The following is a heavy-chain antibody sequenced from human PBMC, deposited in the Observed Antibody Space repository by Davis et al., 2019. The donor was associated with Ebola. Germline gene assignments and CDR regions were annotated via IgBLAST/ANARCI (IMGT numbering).Heavy chain of an antibody. Sequence: GESLKISCAASGFTFSSYAMTWACQASGKGLEWVSAISGSGGSTYYADSVKGRFTISRDNSKNTLYLQMNSLRAEDTAVYYCATTPQYSSGQNKPFDYWGQGTLVTVSS. CDR3: ATTPQYSSGQNKPFDY. D-gene: IGHD6-19*01. J-gene: IGHJ4*02. CDR1: GFTFSSYA. CDR2: ISGSGGST. V-gene: IGHV3-23*01.